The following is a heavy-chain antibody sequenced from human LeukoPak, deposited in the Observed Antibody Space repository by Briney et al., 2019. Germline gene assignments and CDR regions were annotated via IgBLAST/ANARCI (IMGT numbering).Heavy chain of an antibody. V-gene: IGHV3-48*03. CDR2: ISSSGSTI. CDR3: ARDGVVVVPAPSSFMDV. J-gene: IGHJ6*03. CDR1: GFTFDDYG. D-gene: IGHD2-2*01. Sequence: GGSLRLSCAASGFTFDDYGMSWVRQAPGKGLEWVSYISSSGSTIYYADSVKGRFTISRDNAKNSLYLQMNSLRAEDTAVYYCARDGVVVVPAPSSFMDVWGKGTTVTVSS.